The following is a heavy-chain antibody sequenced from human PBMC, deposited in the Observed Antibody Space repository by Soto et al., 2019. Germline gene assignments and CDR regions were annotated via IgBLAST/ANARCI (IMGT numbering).Heavy chain of an antibody. J-gene: IGHJ4*02. CDR1: GYTFPSYD. CDR3: ARTLYGDNVDY. CDR2: MNPNSDNT. V-gene: IGHV1-8*01. Sequence: QVQLVQSGADVKKPASSVKVSCKAPGYTFPSYDINWVRPATGQGLEWMGWMNPNSDNTGSAQKFQGRDTMTRNTSISAAYIELSSLRSEDTALYYCARTLYGDNVDYWGQGTLVTVSS. D-gene: IGHD4-17*01.